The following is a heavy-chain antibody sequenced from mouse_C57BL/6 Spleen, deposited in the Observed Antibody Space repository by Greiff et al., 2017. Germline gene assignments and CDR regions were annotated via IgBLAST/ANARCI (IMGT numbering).Heavy chain of an antibody. Sequence: VESGGGLVKPGGSLKLSCAASGFTFSSYAMSWVRQTPEKRLEWVATISDGGSYTYYPDNVKGRFTISRDNAKNNLYLQMSHLKSEDTAMYYCARDYYDYERVWFAYWGQGTLVTVSA. J-gene: IGHJ3*01. CDR3: ARDYYDYERVWFAY. V-gene: IGHV5-4*01. CDR1: GFTFSSYA. CDR2: ISDGGSYT. D-gene: IGHD2-4*01.